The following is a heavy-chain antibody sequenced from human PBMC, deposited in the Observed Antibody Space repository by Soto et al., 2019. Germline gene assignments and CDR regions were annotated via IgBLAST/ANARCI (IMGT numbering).Heavy chain of an antibody. V-gene: IGHV3-30*18. Sequence: GGSLRLSCAASGFTFSSYGMHWVRQAPGKGLEWVAVISYDGSNKYYADSVKGRFTISRDNSKNTLYLQMNSLRAEDTAVYYCAKDPRLQLVRPYYYGMDVWGQGTTVTVSS. D-gene: IGHD6-13*01. CDR2: ISYDGSNK. CDR1: GFTFSSYG. CDR3: AKDPRLQLVRPYYYGMDV. J-gene: IGHJ6*02.